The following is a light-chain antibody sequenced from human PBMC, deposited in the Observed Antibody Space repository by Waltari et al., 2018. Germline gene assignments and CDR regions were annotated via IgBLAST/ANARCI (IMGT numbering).Light chain of an antibody. CDR1: SGSVASSY. J-gene: IGLJ3*02. Sequence: NFMLTQPHSVSESPGKTVTLSCTRSSGSVASSYVQWYRQRPGSAPPMVLYEHHQRPSGVPARFSGSIDSSSNSASLTISGLTTEDEADYYCQSYDSSSQVFGGGTRLTVL. V-gene: IGLV6-57*03. CDR3: QSYDSSSQV. CDR2: EHH.